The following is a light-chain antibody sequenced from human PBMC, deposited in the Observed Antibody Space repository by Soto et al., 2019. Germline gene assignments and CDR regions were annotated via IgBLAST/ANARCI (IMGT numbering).Light chain of an antibody. CDR3: QQYNSYSKT. V-gene: IGKV1-5*03. J-gene: IGKJ1*01. Sequence: DIQMTQSPSTLSASVGDRVTITCRASQSISSWLAWYQQKPGKAPKLLIYKASSLESGVPSRFNGSGSATEFTLTISSLQPDDFETYYCQQYNSYSKTFGQGTKVEIK. CDR2: KAS. CDR1: QSISSW.